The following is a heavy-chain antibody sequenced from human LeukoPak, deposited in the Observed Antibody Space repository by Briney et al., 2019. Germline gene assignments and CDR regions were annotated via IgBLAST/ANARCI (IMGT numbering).Heavy chain of an antibody. CDR3: ARHAALWFGETTYFDY. Sequence: SETLSLTCTVSGGSISSYYWSWIRQTPGKGLEWIGYMYYSGSTNYNPSLKRRGTISVDPSKNQFSLKLSSVTPADTAVYYCARHAALWFGETTYFDYWGQGTLVTVSS. D-gene: IGHD3-10*01. V-gene: IGHV4-59*08. J-gene: IGHJ4*02. CDR1: GGSISSYY. CDR2: MYYSGST.